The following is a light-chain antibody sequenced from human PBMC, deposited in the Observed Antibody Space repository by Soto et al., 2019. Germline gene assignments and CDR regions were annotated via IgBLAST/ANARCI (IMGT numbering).Light chain of an antibody. J-gene: IGKJ4*01. V-gene: IGKV1-33*01. CDR1: QDISNY. Sequence: DIQMTQSPSSLSASVGDRVTITCQASQDISNYLNWYQQKPGKAPKLLIYDASNLETGVPSRFSGSGSGTDFTFTISSLQPEDIATYYCQQYDNLLITFDGGTKVEIK. CDR3: QQYDNLLIT. CDR2: DAS.